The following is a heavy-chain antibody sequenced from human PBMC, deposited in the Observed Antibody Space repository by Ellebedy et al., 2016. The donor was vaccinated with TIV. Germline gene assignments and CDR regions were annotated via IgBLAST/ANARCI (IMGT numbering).Heavy chain of an antibody. CDR3: ARVTTLATGTGYYFDY. CDR1: GFTFSDYA. CDR2: IKQDGTEK. J-gene: IGHJ4*02. Sequence: GESLKISCAASGFTFSDYAMNWVRQAPGKGLEWVANIKQDGTEKYYVDSVKGRFTISRDNAKNSLYLQMNSLRAEDTAVYYCARVTTLATGTGYYFDYWGQGTLVTVSS. D-gene: IGHD4-17*01. V-gene: IGHV3-7*01.